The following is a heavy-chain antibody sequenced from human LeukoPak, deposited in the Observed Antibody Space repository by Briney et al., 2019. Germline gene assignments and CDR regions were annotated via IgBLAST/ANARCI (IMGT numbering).Heavy chain of an antibody. J-gene: IGHJ5*02. D-gene: IGHD6-19*01. V-gene: IGHV3-23*01. CDR2: ISGSGGST. CDR3: AKDGSSGRARGPWFDP. Sequence: GGSLRLSCAASGFTFSSYAMSWVRQAPGKGLEWVSAISGSGGSTYYADSVKGRFTISRDNSKNTLYLQMNSLRAEDTAVYYCAKDGSSGRARGPWFDPWGQGTLVTVSS. CDR1: GFTFSSYA.